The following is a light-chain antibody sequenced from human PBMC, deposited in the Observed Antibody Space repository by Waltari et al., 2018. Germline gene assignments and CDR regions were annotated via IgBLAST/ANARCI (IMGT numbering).Light chain of an antibody. Sequence: QSALTQPASVSGSPGQSITITCTGTSSDVGGYYYVYWYQQQPGKAPKVIIYDVSNRPSGVSNRFSGSQSGNTASLTISGLQAEDEADYYCSSFTSSGAVMFGGGTKLTVL. CDR3: SSFTSSGAVM. J-gene: IGLJ3*02. CDR1: SSDVGGYYY. V-gene: IGLV2-14*03. CDR2: DVS.